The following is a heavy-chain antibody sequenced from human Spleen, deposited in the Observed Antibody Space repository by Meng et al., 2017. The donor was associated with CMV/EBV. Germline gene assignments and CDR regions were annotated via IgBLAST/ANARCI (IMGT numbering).Heavy chain of an antibody. CDR2: IYSDGRT. V-gene: IGHV3-53*01. Sequence: GGSLRLSCAASGFTVSSNYMSWVRQVSGKGLEWVSVIYSDGRTYYADSIKGRFTISRDNSKNTLYLQMNSLRAEDTAVYYCARDSRRYLQFDYWGQGTLVTVSS. CDR3: ARDSRRYLQFDY. D-gene: IGHD1-14*01. CDR1: GFTVSSNY. J-gene: IGHJ4*02.